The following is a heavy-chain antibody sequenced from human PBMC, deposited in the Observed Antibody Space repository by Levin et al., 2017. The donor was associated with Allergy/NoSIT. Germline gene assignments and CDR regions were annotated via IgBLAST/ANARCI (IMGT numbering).Heavy chain of an antibody. CDR1: GFTFSSYG. J-gene: IGHJ4*02. CDR2: IWYDGSNK. Sequence: GESLKISCAASGFTFSSYGMHWVRQAPGKGLEWVAVIWYDGSNKYYADSVKGRFTISRDNSKNTLYLQMNSLRAEDTAVYYCARDKIHCSGGSCYPYFDYWGQGTLVTVSS. V-gene: IGHV3-33*01. CDR3: ARDKIHCSGGSCYPYFDY. D-gene: IGHD2-15*01.